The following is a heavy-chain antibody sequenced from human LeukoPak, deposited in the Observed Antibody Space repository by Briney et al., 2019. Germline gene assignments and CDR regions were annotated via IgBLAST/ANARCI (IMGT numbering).Heavy chain of an antibody. CDR1: GFSFSSYA. V-gene: IGHV3-23*01. D-gene: IGHD3-10*01. J-gene: IGHJ1*01. Sequence: GGSLRLSCAASGFSFSSYAMSWVRQAPGKRLEWVSAISGSGGSTYYADSVKGRFTISRDNSKNTLYLQMNSLRAEDTAVYYCANSMVRGVTQYFQHWGQGTLVTVSS. CDR2: ISGSGGST. CDR3: ANSMVRGVTQYFQH.